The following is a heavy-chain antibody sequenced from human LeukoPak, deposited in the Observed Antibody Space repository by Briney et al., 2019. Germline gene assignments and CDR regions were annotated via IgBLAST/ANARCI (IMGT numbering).Heavy chain of an antibody. V-gene: IGHV3-48*01. D-gene: IGHD2-8*01. CDR1: GFTFSTYS. Sequence: GGSLRLSCATSGFTFSTYSMNWVRQAPGKGLDWVSYITRSSSTIYYEDSVKGRFTISRDNANNSPYLQMISLRAEDTAVYYCAMTYCSNGVCTRKAFDIWGQGTMVTVSS. CDR2: ITRSSSTI. J-gene: IGHJ3*02. CDR3: AMTYCSNGVCTRKAFDI.